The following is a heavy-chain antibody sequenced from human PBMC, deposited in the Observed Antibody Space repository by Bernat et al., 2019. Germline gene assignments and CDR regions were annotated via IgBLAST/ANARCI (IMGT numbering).Heavy chain of an antibody. J-gene: IGHJ1*01. D-gene: IGHD2-8*02. V-gene: IGHV3-7*03. CDR3: ARGYGPEN. Sequence: EVQLVESGGALVQPGGSLRLSCVGSGFSFSGIWMTWVRQAPGKGLEWVANIKQDGSVQHYVDSVKGRFIISRDNTKNSLFLQMNRLRVDDTAVYYCARGYGPENWGQGTLVTVSS. CDR2: IKQDGSVQ. CDR1: GFSFSGIW.